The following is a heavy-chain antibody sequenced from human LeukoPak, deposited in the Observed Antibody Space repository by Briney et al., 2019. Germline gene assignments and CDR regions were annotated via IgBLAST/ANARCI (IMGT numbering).Heavy chain of an antibody. J-gene: IGHJ4*02. CDR3: AKDRARPYSSSWYLFGY. Sequence: GGSLRLSCAASGFTFSSYEMNWVRQAPGKGLEWVSYISSSGSTIYYAGSVKGRFTISRDNAKNSLYLQMNSLRAEDTAVYYCAKDRARPYSSSWYLFGYWGQGTLVTVSS. CDR1: GFTFSSYE. D-gene: IGHD6-13*01. V-gene: IGHV3-48*03. CDR2: ISSSGSTI.